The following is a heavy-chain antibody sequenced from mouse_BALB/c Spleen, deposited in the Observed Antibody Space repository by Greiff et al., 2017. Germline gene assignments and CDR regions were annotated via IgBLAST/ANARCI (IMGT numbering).Heavy chain of an antibody. CDR3: TRMITILPFAY. D-gene: IGHD2-4*01. V-gene: IGHV6-6*02. Sequence: DVKLVESGGGLVQPGGSMKLSCVASGFTFSNYWMNWVRQSPEKGLEWVAEIRLKSNNYATHYAESVKGRFTISRDDSKSSVYLQMNNLRAEDTGIYYCTRMITILPFAYWGQGTLVTVSA. J-gene: IGHJ3*01. CDR2: IRLKSNNYAT. CDR1: GFTFSNYW.